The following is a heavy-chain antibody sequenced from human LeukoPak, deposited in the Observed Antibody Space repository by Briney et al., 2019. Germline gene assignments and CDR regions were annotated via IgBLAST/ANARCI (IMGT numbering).Heavy chain of an antibody. D-gene: IGHD6-19*01. V-gene: IGHV3-49*04. CDR3: TRVSGWYGGYFDY. CDR2: IRSKAYGGTT. J-gene: IGHJ4*02. CDR1: GFTFGDYA. Sequence: GGSLRLSCTASGFTFGDYAMSWVRQAPGKGLEWVGFIRSKAYGGTTEYAASVKGRFTIPRDDSKSIAYLQMNSLKTEDTAVYYCTRVSGWYGGYFDYWGQGTLVTVSS.